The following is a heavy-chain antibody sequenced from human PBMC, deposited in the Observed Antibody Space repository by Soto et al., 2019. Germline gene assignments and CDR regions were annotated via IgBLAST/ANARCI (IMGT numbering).Heavy chain of an antibody. J-gene: IGHJ4*02. V-gene: IGHV3-23*01. CDR1: GFTFSNYA. CDR3: AKGSDGSSYSPLDI. CDR2: FSGSGGST. Sequence: EVQLLESGGGLVQPGGSLRLSCAASGFTFSNYAMTWVRQAPGKRLEWVSAFSGSGGSTYYADSVKGRFTISRDNSKNTLYLQMNSLRAEDTALYYCAKGSDGSSYSPLDIWGQGTLVTVSS. D-gene: IGHD2-15*01.